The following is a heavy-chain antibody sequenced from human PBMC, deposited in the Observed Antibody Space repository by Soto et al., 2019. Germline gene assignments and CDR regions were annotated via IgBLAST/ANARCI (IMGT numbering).Heavy chain of an antibody. CDR1: AFAFSHHY. V-gene: IGHV3-11*01. J-gene: IGHJ4*02. CDR2: SSGNGNTI. D-gene: IGHD2-15*01. Sequence: VGALRLSCACAAFAFSHHYRFWIRPPPGKGRESLSYSSGNGNTICYSDSVKGRFTVSRDNAKNLLYLHMNSLRAEDPAVYYCAASAVVAAHYWGEGALVTVS. CDR3: AASAVVAAHY.